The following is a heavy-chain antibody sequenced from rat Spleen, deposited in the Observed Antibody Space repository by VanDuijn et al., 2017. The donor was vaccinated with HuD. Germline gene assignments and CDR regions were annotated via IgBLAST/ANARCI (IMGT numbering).Heavy chain of an antibody. CDR2: ISPSGGST. CDR3: TTRGYSGDGWYFDF. V-gene: IGHV5-19*01. CDR1: GFTFSNYG. D-gene: IGHD1-1*01. Sequence: EVQLVESGGGLVQPGRSLKLSCAASGFTFSNYGMYWIRQAPTTGLEWVASISPSGGSTYYRDSVKGRFTISRDNAKSTLYLQMDSLRSEDTATYYCTTRGYSGDGWYFDFWGPGTMVTVSS. J-gene: IGHJ1*01.